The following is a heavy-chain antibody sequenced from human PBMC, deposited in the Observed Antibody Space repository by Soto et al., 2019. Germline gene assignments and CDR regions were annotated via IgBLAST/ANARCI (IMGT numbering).Heavy chain of an antibody. CDR1: GFTFSSYW. Sequence: GSLRLSCAASGFTFSSYWMSWVRQAPGKGLEWVANIKQDGSEKYYVDSVKGRFTISRDNAKNSLYLQMNSLRAEDTAVYYCARLAYSSTDYDILTGYYYADAFDIWGQGTMVTVSS. CDR3: ARLAYSSTDYDILTGYYYADAFDI. CDR2: IKQDGSEK. J-gene: IGHJ3*02. D-gene: IGHD3-9*01. V-gene: IGHV3-7*01.